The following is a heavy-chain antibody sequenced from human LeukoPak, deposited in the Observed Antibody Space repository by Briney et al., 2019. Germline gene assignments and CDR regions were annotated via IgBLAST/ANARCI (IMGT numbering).Heavy chain of an antibody. V-gene: IGHV1-18*01. CDR2: ISAYNGNT. CDR3: ARDGYFGFTYSWHSDY. CDR1: GYTFTSYG. D-gene: IGHD5-18*01. J-gene: IGHJ4*02. Sequence: ASVKVSCKASGYTFTSYGISWVRQAPGQGLEWMGWISAYNGNTNYAQKLQGRVTMTTDTSTSTAYMELTSLRSDDTAVYYCARDGYFGFTYSWHSDYWGQGALVTVSS.